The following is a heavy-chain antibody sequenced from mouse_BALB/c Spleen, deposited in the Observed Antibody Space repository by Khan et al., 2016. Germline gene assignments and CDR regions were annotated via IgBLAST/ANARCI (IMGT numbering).Heavy chain of an antibody. CDR2: ISYSGST. Sequence: EVELVESGPGLVKPSQSLSLTCTVTGYSITSDYAWNWIRQFPGNKLEWMGYISYSGSTRYNPSLKSRISITRDTSKNQFFLQLNSVTTEDTATYYCARHDGNFGYFDVWGAGTTVTVSS. D-gene: IGHD2-3*01. V-gene: IGHV3-2*02. J-gene: IGHJ1*01. CDR1: GYSITSDYA. CDR3: ARHDGNFGYFDV.